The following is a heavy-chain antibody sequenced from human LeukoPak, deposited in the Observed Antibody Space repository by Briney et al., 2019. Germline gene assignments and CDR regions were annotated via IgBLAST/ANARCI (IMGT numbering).Heavy chain of an antibody. V-gene: IGHV1-2*04. CDR3: ASRDGYNFGSIGY. D-gene: IGHD5-24*01. CDR1: GYTFTVYY. J-gene: IGHJ4*02. CDR2: INPNSGGT. Sequence: ASVNVSCKASGYTFTVYYMHWVRQAPGQGLEWMGWINPNSGGTNYAQKFQGWVTMTRDTSISTAYMELSSLRSEDTAVYYCASRDGYNFGSIGYWGQGTLVTVSS.